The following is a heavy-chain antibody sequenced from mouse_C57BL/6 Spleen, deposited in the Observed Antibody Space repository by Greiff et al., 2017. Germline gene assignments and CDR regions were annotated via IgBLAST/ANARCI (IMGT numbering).Heavy chain of an antibody. V-gene: IGHV1-82*01. CDR2: IYPGDGDT. CDR1: GYAFSSSW. Sequence: VQLQQSGPELVKPGASVKISCKASGYAFSSSWMNWVKQRPGKGLEWIGRIYPGDGDTNYNGKFKGKATLTADKSSSTAYMQLSSLTSEDSAVYFCARKITTVVENYAMDYWGQGTSVTVSS. J-gene: IGHJ4*01. D-gene: IGHD1-1*01. CDR3: ARKITTVVENYAMDY.